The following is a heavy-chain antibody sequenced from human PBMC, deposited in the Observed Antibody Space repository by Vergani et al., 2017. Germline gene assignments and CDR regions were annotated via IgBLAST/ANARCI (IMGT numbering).Heavy chain of an antibody. CDR2: ISGSGGST. V-gene: IGHV3-23*04. CDR1: GFTFSSYA. Sequence: VQLVESGGGLVQPGGSLRLSCAASGFTFSSYAMSWVRQAPGKGLEWVSAISGSGGSTYYADSVKGRFTISRDNSKNTLYLQMNSLRAEDTAVYYCAKDQHATPWRAFDSSGEGFDYWGQGTLVTVSS. D-gene: IGHD6-19*01. CDR3: AKDQHATPWRAFDSSGEGFDY. J-gene: IGHJ4*02.